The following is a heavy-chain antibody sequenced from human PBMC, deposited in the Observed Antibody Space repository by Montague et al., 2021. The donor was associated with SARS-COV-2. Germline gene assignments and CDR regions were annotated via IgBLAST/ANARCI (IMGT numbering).Heavy chain of an antibody. V-gene: IGHV4-39*01. Sequence: SETLSLTCTVSGGSISSSSYYWGWIRQPPGKGLEWIGSIYYSGSTYYSPSLKSRVTISVDTSKNQFSLKLSSVTAADTAVYYCARQENSSFRFKPDAFDNWGQGTMVTVSS. D-gene: IGHD6-6*01. CDR2: IYYSGST. CDR1: GGSISSSSYY. J-gene: IGHJ3*02. CDR3: ARQENSSFRFKPDAFDN.